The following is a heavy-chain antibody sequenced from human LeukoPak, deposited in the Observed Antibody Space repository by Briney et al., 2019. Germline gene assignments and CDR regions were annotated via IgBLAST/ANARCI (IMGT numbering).Heavy chain of an antibody. J-gene: IGHJ4*02. CDR3: ARDLPYSSGWLGY. Sequence: GASVKVSCKASGYTFTSYAMHWVRQAPGQRLEWMGWINAGNGNTKYSQKFQGRVAITRDTSASTAYMELSSLRSEDTAVYYCARDLPYSSGWLGYWGQGTLVTVSS. V-gene: IGHV1-3*01. D-gene: IGHD6-19*01. CDR2: INAGNGNT. CDR1: GYTFTSYA.